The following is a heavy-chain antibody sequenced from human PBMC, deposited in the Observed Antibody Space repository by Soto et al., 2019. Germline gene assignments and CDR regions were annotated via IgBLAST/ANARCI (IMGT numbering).Heavy chain of an antibody. CDR3: VRGMNPLF. CDR2: ISISSSDR. J-gene: IGHJ4*01. Sequence: WWSLRLSCSASGFTLRTYTMNWVRQAPGKGLEWVSSISISSSDRYYADSVRGRFTISRDNAKNALYLQMNSLRADDTAVYFCVRGMNPLFGGQGTLVTVSS. V-gene: IGHV3-21*06. CDR1: GFTLRTYT.